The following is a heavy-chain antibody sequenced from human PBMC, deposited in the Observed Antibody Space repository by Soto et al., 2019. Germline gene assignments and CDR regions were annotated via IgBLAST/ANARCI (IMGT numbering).Heavy chain of an antibody. CDR3: AKVWQTGPYYYYGVDV. J-gene: IGHJ6*02. CDR1: GFTFSSYA. Sequence: GASVKVSFAASGFTFSSYAMSWVRQAPGKGLEWVSAISGSGGSTYYADSVKGRFTISRDNSKNTLYLQMNSLRAEDTAVYYCAKVWQTGPYYYYGVDVWGQGTTVTVSS. CDR2: ISGSGGST. V-gene: IGHV3-23*01. D-gene: IGHD1-1*01.